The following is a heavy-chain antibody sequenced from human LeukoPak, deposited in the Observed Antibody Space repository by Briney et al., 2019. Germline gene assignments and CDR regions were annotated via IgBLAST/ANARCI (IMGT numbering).Heavy chain of an antibody. Sequence: GGSLRLSCAASGFTFSSYSMNWVRQAPGKGLEWVSSISSSSSYIYYADSVKGRFTISRDNAKNSLYLQMNSLRAEDTAVYYCARQKRGCYFDYWGQGTLVTVSS. CDR2: ISSSSSYI. D-gene: IGHD6-19*01. V-gene: IGHV3-21*01. CDR1: GFTFSSYS. CDR3: ARQKRGCYFDY. J-gene: IGHJ4*02.